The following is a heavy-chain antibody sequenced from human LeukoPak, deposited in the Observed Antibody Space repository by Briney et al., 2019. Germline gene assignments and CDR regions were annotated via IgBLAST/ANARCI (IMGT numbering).Heavy chain of an antibody. CDR3: TTITAMVTY. CDR1: GFTFSGSA. V-gene: IGHV3-73*01. D-gene: IGHD5-18*01. Sequence: GGSLRLSCAASGFTFSGSAMHWVRQASGKGLEWVGRIRSKANSYATAYAASVKGRFTISRDDSKNTAYLQMNSLKTEDTAVYYCTTITAMVTYWGQGTLVTVSS. J-gene: IGHJ4*02. CDR2: IRSKANSYAT.